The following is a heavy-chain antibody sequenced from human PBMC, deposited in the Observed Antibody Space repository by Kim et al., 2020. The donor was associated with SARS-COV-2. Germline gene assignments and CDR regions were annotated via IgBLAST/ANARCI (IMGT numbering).Heavy chain of an antibody. CDR2: INHSGST. V-gene: IGHV4-34*01. CDR3: ARGVSLLRYFDWAYNWFDP. CDR1: GGSFSGYY. J-gene: IGHJ5*02. D-gene: IGHD3-9*01. Sequence: SETLSLTCAVYGGSFSGYYWSWIRQPPGKGLEWIGEINHSGSTNYNPSLKSRVTISVDTSKNQFSLKLSSVTAADTAVYYCARGVSLLRYFDWAYNWFDPWGQGTLVTVSS.